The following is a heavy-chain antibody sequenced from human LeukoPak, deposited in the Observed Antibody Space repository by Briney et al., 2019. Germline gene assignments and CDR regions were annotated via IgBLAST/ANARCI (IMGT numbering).Heavy chain of an antibody. V-gene: IGHV1-69*13. CDR1: GGTFSSYA. D-gene: IGHD3-3*01. Sequence: ASVKVSCKASGGTFSSYAISWVRQAPGQGLEWMGGIIPIFGTANYAQKFQGRVTITADESTSTAYMELSSLRSEDTAVYYCASVLGLTIFGVVDCWGQGTLVTVSS. CDR3: ASVLGLTIFGVVDC. CDR2: IIPIFGTA. J-gene: IGHJ4*02.